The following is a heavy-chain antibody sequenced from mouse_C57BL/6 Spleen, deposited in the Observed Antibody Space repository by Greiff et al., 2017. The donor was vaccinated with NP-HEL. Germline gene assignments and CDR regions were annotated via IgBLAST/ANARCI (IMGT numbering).Heavy chain of an antibody. Sequence: VQLQQSGPELVKPGASVKISCKASGYSFTSYYIHWVKQRPGQGLEWIGWIYPGSGNTKYNEKFKGKATLTADTSSSTDYMQLSSLTSEDSAVYYCAGAYSNYGAWFAYWGQGTLVTVSA. D-gene: IGHD2-5*01. V-gene: IGHV1-66*01. CDR3: AGAYSNYGAWFAY. J-gene: IGHJ3*01. CDR1: GYSFTSYY. CDR2: IYPGSGNT.